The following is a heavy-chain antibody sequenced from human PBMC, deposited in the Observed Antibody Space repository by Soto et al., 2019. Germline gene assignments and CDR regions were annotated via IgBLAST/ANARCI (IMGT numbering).Heavy chain of an antibody. D-gene: IGHD3-16*01. CDR3: ARTLDYGHMDV. V-gene: IGHV4-59*01. J-gene: IGHJ6*03. CDR1: GGSISSYF. Sequence: SETLSLTCTVSGGSISSYFWSWFRQPPGKGLEWIGSFYSSGSTNYNPSLKSRLTISVDTSKNQFSLKLSSVTAADTAVYYCARTLDYGHMDVWGKGTTVTVSS. CDR2: FYSSGST.